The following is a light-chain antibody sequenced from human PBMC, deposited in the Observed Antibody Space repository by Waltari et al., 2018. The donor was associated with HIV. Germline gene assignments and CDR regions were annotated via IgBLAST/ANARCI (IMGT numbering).Light chain of an antibody. CDR1: SSDVGSYNL. CDR3: CSYAGSSTCYV. V-gene: IGLV2-23*02. Sequence: QSALTQPASVSGSPGQSITISCTGTSSDVGSYNLVSWYQQHPGKAPKLMIYEVSKRPSGVSNRFSGSKSGNTAYRTSSGLQAEDESDYYCCSYAGSSTCYVFGTGTKVTVL. CDR2: EVS. J-gene: IGLJ1*01.